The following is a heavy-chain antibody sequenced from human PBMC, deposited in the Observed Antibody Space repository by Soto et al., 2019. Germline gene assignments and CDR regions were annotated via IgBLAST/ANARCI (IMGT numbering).Heavy chain of an antibody. CDR2: INHSGST. V-gene: IGHV4-34*01. Sequence: SEILSLTCAVYGGSFSGYYWSWIRQPPGKGLEWIGEINHSGSTNYNPSLKSRVTISVDTSKNQFSLKLSSVTAADTAVYYCAREGPRITMVRGVTHHDYWGQGTLVTVSS. CDR3: AREGPRITMVRGVTHHDY. J-gene: IGHJ4*02. CDR1: GGSFSGYY. D-gene: IGHD3-10*01.